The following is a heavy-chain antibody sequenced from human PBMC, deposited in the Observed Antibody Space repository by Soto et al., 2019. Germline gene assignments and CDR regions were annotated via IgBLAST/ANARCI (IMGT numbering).Heavy chain of an antibody. V-gene: IGHV3-30*18. CDR2: ISYDGSNK. D-gene: IGHD5-12*01. CDR3: AKDVDIVATIPNWFDP. Sequence: GGSLRLSCAASGFTFSSYGMHWVRQAPGKGLEWVAVISYDGSNKYYADSVKGRFTISRDNSKNTLYLQMNSLRAEVTAVYYCAKDVDIVATIPNWFDPWGQGTLVTVSS. J-gene: IGHJ5*02. CDR1: GFTFSSYG.